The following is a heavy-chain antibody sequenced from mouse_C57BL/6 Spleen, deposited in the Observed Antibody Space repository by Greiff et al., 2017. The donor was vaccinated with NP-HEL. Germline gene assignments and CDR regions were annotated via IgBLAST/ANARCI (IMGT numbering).Heavy chain of an antibody. CDR3: ARATPYWYFDV. V-gene: IGHV3-1*01. CDR1: GYSITSGYD. CDR2: ISYSGST. J-gene: IGHJ1*03. Sequence: EVQLVESGPGMVKPSQSLSLTCTVTGYSITSGYDWHWIRHFPGNKLEWMGYISYSGSTNYNPSLKSRISITHDTSKNHFFLKLNSVTTEDTATYYCARATPYWYFDVWGTGTTVTVSS.